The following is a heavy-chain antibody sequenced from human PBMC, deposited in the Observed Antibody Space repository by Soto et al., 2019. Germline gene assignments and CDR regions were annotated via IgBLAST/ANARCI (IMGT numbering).Heavy chain of an antibody. CDR2: INPSGAGR. CDR1: DHTFITYY. V-gene: IGHV1-46*01. J-gene: IGHJ4*02. Sequence: ASVKVSCEASDHTFITYYVHWVRHAPGQGPEWMGVINPSGAGRSYEKKFQGRVTMTRDTSTSTVYMEMNSLRSEDTAVYYCASGAFSGQWYYFDSWGQGTLVTVSS. CDR3: ASGAFSGQWYYFDS. D-gene: IGHD2-15*01.